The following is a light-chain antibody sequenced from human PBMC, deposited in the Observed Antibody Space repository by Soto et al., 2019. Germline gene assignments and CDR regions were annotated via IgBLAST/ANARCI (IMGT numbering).Light chain of an antibody. CDR3: AAWDSSLSGWV. J-gene: IGLJ3*02. CDR2: KND. Sequence: QSVLTQPPSASGTSGQRVTISCSGRSSNIGNNFVYWFQHLPGTAPKLLIYKNDQRPSGVPDRFSGSKSGTSASLAISGLQSEDEADFYCAAWDSSLSGWVFGGGTQLTVL. CDR1: SSNIGNNF. V-gene: IGLV1-47*01.